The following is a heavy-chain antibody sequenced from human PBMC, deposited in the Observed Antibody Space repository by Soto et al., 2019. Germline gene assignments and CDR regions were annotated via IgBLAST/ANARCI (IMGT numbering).Heavy chain of an antibody. CDR1: GYTPTELS. V-gene: IGHV1-24*01. J-gene: IGHJ5*02. CDR3: ARSVDP. CDR2: FDPEDGET. Sequence: ASVKVSCKVSGYTPTELSMHWVRQAPGKGLEWMGGFDPEDGETIYAQKFQGRVTISVDTSKNQFSLKLSSVTAADTAVYYCARSVDPWGQGTLVTV.